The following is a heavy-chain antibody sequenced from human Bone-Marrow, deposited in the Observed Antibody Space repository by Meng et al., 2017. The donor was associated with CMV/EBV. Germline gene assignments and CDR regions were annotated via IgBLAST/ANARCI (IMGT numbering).Heavy chain of an antibody. D-gene: IGHD2-15*01. CDR2: ISGRGGST. V-gene: IGHV3-23*01. J-gene: IGHJ4*02. CDR3: AKGFDVVVVAATPGY. CDR1: GFTFSSYA. Sequence: GGSLRLSCAASGFTFSSYAMSWVRQATGKGLEWVSAISGRGGSTYYADSVKGRFTISRDNSKNTLYLQMNSLRAEDTAVYYCAKGFDVVVVAATPGYWGQGTLVTVSS.